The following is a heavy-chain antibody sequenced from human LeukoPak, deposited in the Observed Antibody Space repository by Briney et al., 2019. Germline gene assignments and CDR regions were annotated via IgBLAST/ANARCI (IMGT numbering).Heavy chain of an antibody. V-gene: IGHV1-18*01. CDR3: ARDFQDSIVVVVAATPRSFDY. D-gene: IGHD2-15*01. J-gene: IGHJ4*02. CDR1: XYTFXSYG. CDR2: ISAYNGNT. Sequence: ASXXXXCKASXYTFXSYGISWVRQAPGQGLEWMGWISAYNGNTNYAQKLQGRVTITTDTSTSTAYMELRSLRSDDTAVYYCARDFQDSIVVVVAATPRSFDYWGQGTLVTVSS.